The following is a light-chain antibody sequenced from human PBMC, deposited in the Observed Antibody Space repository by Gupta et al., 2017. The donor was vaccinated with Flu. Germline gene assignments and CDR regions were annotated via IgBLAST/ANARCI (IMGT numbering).Light chain of an antibody. CDR2: KTS. CDR1: QNINTW. J-gene: IGKJ1*01. V-gene: IGKV1-5*03. CDR3: QQCNTYS. Sequence: IQMTQSPSTLSASVGDRVTITCWASQNINTWLAWYQQKPRGAHKLLIYKTSSLETGVPSRFSGHGDGTEFTLTISSLHPDDFATYYCQQCNTYSFGQGTKVE.